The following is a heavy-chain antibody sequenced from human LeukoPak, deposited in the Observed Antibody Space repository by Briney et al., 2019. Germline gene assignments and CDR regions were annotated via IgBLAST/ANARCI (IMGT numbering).Heavy chain of an antibody. CDR2: IYYSGRT. J-gene: IGHJ3*02. CDR1: GGSISSYY. D-gene: IGHD5-18*01. Sequence: SGTLSLTCTVSGGSISSYYWSWIRQLPGKGLEWIGYIYYSGRTNYNPSLKSRVTLSVDTSKNQFSLKLSSVTAADTAVCYCALGYSYGFDIWGQGTMVTVSS. V-gene: IGHV4-59*08. CDR3: ALGYSYGFDI.